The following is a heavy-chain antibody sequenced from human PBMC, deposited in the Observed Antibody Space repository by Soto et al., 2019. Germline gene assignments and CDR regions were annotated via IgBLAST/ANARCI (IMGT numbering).Heavy chain of an antibody. J-gene: IGHJ4*02. CDR2: IDPSDSQT. CDR1: GYSFAGYW. D-gene: IGHD3-22*01. Sequence: GDSLKISCKGSGYSFAGYWITWVRQKPVKGLEWMGRIDPSDSQTYYSPSFRGHVTISVTKSITTVFLQWSSLRASDTAMYYCARQIYDSDTGPNFQYYFDSWGQGTPVTVSS. V-gene: IGHV5-10-1*01. CDR3: ARQIYDSDTGPNFQYYFDS.